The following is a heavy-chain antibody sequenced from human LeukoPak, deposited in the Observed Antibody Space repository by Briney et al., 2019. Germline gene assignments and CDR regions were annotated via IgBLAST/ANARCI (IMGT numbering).Heavy chain of an antibody. Sequence: GGSLTLSCAASGFTFSHSYMHWVRQAPGKGLVWVSRIDIDGGTGYADSVKGRFTISRDNAKNTVELQMNDLRAEDTALYYCARDMNYNLDFWGQGTLVTVSS. D-gene: IGHD1-1*01. V-gene: IGHV3-74*01. CDR3: ARDMNYNLDF. CDR1: GFTFSHSY. CDR2: IDIDGGT. J-gene: IGHJ4*02.